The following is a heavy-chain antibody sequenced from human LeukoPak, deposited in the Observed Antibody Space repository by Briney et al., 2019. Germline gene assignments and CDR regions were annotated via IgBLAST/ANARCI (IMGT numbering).Heavy chain of an antibody. J-gene: IGHJ5*02. D-gene: IGHD3-10*01. CDR3: ARDGGSGATTPFDP. V-gene: IGHV3-21*01. CDR1: GFIFSSYT. CDR2: ISTSSTSI. Sequence: GGSLRLSCAASGFIFSSYTMNWVRQAPGNGLERVSSISTSSTSIYYADSVKGRFTISRDNAKNSLYLQMDSLRAEDTAVYYCARDGGSGATTPFDPWGQGTLVTVSS.